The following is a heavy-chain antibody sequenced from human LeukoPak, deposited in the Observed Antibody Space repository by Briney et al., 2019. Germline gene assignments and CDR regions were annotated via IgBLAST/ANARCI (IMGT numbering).Heavy chain of an antibody. D-gene: IGHD4-17*01. CDR3: ARWGYGDYAYYYYGMDV. J-gene: IGHJ6*02. Sequence: GGSLRLSCAASGFTFSSYAMHWGRQASGKGLEWVAVISYDGSNKYYADSVKGRFTTSRDNSKNTLYLQMNRLRAEDTAVYYCARWGYGDYAYYYYGMDVWGQGTTVTVSS. CDR1: GFTFSSYA. CDR2: ISYDGSNK. V-gene: IGHV3-30-3*01.